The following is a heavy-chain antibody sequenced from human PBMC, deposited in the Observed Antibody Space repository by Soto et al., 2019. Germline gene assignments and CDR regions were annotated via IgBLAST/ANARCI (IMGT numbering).Heavy chain of an antibody. V-gene: IGHV1-18*01. Sequence: AASVKVSCKASGYTFTSYGISWVRQAPGQGLEWMGWISAYNGNTNYAQKLQGRVTMTTDTSTSTAYMELRSLRSDDTAVYYCARDDCSSTSCGSNYFDYWGQGTLVTVSS. CDR2: ISAYNGNT. D-gene: IGHD2-2*01. J-gene: IGHJ4*02. CDR1: GYTFTSYG. CDR3: ARDDCSSTSCGSNYFDY.